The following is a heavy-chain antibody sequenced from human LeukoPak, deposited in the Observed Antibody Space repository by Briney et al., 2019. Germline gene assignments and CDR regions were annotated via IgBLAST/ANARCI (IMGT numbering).Heavy chain of an antibody. Sequence: GGSLRLSCAASGFTFSSYSMIWVRQPPGKGLEWVSSISGSTTYIYHAVSVKGRLTISRDNAKNSLYLQMNSLRAEDTAVYYCARLDGYQAFDIWGQGTMVTVSS. CDR3: ARLDGYQAFDI. J-gene: IGHJ3*02. V-gene: IGHV3-21*01. CDR1: GFTFSSYS. CDR2: ISGSTTYI. D-gene: IGHD5-24*01.